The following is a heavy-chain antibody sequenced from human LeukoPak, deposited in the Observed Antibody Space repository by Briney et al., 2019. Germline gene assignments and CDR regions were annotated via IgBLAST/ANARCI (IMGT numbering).Heavy chain of an antibody. CDR2: ISGSGGNT. D-gene: IGHD2-15*01. CDR1: GFTFSSYA. V-gene: IGHV3-23*01. CDR3: AKDLSYCSGGTCYTSRYYGMDV. Sequence: PGGSLRLSCAASGFTFSSYAMSWVRQAPGKGLEWVSAISGSGGNTNYADSVKGRFTISRDNSNNTLYLQMNSLRAEDTAVYYCAKDLSYCSGGTCYTSRYYGMDVWGQGTTVTVSS. J-gene: IGHJ6*02.